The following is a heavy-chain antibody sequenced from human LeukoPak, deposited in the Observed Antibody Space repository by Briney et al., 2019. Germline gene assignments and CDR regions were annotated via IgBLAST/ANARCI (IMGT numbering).Heavy chain of an antibody. D-gene: IGHD2/OR15-2a*01. CDR2: ISTDGSTT. Sequence: GSLRLSCAASGFTFSSYAMSWVRQAPGKGLEWVSRISTDGSTTTYADSVKGRFTISRDNGKNTLYLQMNSLIAEDTAVYYCASYLTSIPSGMDVWGQGTTVTVSS. CDR1: GFTFSSYA. CDR3: ASYLTSIPSGMDV. V-gene: IGHV3-74*01. J-gene: IGHJ6*02.